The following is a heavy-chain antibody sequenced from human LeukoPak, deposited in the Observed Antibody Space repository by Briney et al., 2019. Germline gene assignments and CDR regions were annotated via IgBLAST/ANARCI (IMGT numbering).Heavy chain of an antibody. CDR3: ARDHGRYCSGGSCYFGGFFEY. V-gene: IGHV3-74*01. CDR2: ISTDGSFT. D-gene: IGHD2-15*01. Sequence: PGGSLRLSCAASGFTFSNYLMHWVRQTPGKGLVWISRISTDGSFTNYADSVKGRFTISRDNAKNSLYLQMNSLRAEDTAVYYCARDHGRYCSGGSCYFGGFFEYWGQGTLGTVSS. CDR1: GFTFSNYL. J-gene: IGHJ4*02.